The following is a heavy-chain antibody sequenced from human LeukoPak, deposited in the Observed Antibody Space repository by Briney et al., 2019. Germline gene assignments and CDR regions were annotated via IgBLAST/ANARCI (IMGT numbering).Heavy chain of an antibody. Sequence: GGSLRLSCAASGFTFSSYAMHWVRQAPGKGLEYVSAISSNGGSTYYANSVKGRFTISRDNSKNTLYLQMGSLRAEDMAVYFCAPDHGGYWGQGTLVTVSS. V-gene: IGHV3-64*01. CDR1: GFTFSSYA. CDR2: ISSNGGST. D-gene: IGHD3-16*01. J-gene: IGHJ4*02. CDR3: APDHGGY.